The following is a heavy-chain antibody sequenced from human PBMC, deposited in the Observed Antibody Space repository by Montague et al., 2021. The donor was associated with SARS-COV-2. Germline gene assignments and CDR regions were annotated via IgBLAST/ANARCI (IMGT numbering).Heavy chain of an antibody. CDR3: ARGPRITMIVVVITGIWFDP. Sequence: ETPSLTCTVTGGSFSGSYCCWIRQPPGTGLEWIGKISHSESTNXNPSLTIRVPLSIDTSTNQFSLKLSSVTAAATAVYYCARGPRITMIVVVITGIWFDPWGQGTLVTVSS. CDR1: GGSFSGSY. D-gene: IGHD3-22*01. V-gene: IGHV4-34*01. J-gene: IGHJ5*02. CDR2: ISHSEST.